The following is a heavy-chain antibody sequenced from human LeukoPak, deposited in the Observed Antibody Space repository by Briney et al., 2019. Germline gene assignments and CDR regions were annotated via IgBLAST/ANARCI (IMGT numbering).Heavy chain of an antibody. J-gene: IGHJ5*02. V-gene: IGHV4-61*01. Sequence: SETLSLTCTVSGGSVSSGSHHWSWIRQPPGKGLEWIGYIYYSESTNNNPSLKSRVTISVDTSKNQFSLKLSSVTAADTAVYYCARGLTQFDPWGQGTLVTVSS. D-gene: IGHD2-15*01. CDR2: IYYSEST. CDR1: GGSVSSGSHH. CDR3: ARGLTQFDP.